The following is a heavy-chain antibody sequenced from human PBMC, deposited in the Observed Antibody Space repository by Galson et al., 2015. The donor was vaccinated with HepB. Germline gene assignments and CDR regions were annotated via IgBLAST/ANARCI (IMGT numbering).Heavy chain of an antibody. J-gene: IGHJ4*02. D-gene: IGHD3-10*01. CDR1: GGTFSSYA. V-gene: IGHV1-69*13. Sequence: SVKVSCKASGGTFSSYAISWVRQAPGQGLEWMGGIIPIFGTANYAQKFQGRVTITADEPTSTAYMELSSLRSEDTAVYYCARHKGYGSGSYPFDYWGQGTLVTVSS. CDR2: IIPIFGTA. CDR3: ARHKGYGSGSYPFDY.